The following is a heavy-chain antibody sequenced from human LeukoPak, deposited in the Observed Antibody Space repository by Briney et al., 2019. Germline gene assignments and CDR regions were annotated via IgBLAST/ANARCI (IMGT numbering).Heavy chain of an antibody. V-gene: IGHV3-21*01. D-gene: IGHD2-8*01. Sequence: GGSLRLSCAASGFTFSSYSMNWVRQAPGKGLEWVSSISSSSSCIYYADSVKGRFTISRDNPKNSLYLQMNSLRAEDTAVYYCARGDCTNGVCYVSFDYWGQGTLVTVSS. CDR2: ISSSSSCI. CDR3: ARGDCTNGVCYVSFDY. CDR1: GFTFSSYS. J-gene: IGHJ4*02.